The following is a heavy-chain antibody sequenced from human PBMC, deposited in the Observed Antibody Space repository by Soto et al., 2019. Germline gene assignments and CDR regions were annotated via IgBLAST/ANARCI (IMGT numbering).Heavy chain of an antibody. D-gene: IGHD2-8*01. CDR2: ISGSDGST. CDR1: GFTFSSYA. J-gene: IGHJ4*02. V-gene: IGHV3-23*01. CDR3: AIDGRYCTNGVCQH. Sequence: WGSLRLCCGASGFTFSSYAMGWVRQAPGKGLEWVSAISGSDGSTSYAESVKGRFTISRDNSKNTLYLQMNSLRAEDTAVYYCAIDGRYCTNGVCQHWGQGTLVTVSS.